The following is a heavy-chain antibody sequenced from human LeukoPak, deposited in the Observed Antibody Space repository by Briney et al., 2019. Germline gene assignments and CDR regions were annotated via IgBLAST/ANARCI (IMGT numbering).Heavy chain of an antibody. V-gene: IGHV3-23*01. CDR2: ISASGGST. J-gene: IGHJ6*02. D-gene: IGHD5-18*01. Sequence: PGGSLRLSCAASGFTFSSYAMSWVRQAPGKGLGWVSGISASGGSTFYADSVKGRITISRDNSKNSLYLQMNSLRAEDTAVYYCARDYSYGHDGGMDVWGQGTTVTVSS. CDR1: GFTFSSYA. CDR3: ARDYSYGHDGGMDV.